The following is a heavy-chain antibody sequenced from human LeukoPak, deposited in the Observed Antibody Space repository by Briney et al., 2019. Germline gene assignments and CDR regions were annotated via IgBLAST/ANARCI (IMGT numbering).Heavy chain of an antibody. CDR2: IKYDASDE. V-gene: IGHV3-33*08. Sequence: AGGSLRLSCAASGFTFTNHAMSWVRQAPGKGLEWVGLIKYDASDEYYADSVKGRFTISRDDSRNTLYLQMTSLRAEDTAVYYCARGQSVGWEIGVCNFWGQGSLVTVAS. D-gene: IGHD1-26*01. CDR1: GFTFTNHA. CDR3: ARGQSVGWEIGVCNF. J-gene: IGHJ4*02.